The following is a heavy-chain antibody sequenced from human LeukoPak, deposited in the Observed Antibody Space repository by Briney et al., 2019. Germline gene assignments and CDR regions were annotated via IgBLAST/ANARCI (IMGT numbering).Heavy chain of an antibody. CDR1: GFTFTGHS. CDR2: VADDEKTI. D-gene: IGHD1-26*01. J-gene: IGHJ4*02. V-gene: IGHV3-30*04. Sequence: PGRSLRLSCVASGFTFTGHSMHWVRQAPGKGLEWVAVVADDEKTIFYADSLKGRFTVSRDNSENTVYLQMNSLRDEDTAVYYCTREKQKGGTPFDYWGQGSLVTVSS. CDR3: TREKQKGGTPFDY.